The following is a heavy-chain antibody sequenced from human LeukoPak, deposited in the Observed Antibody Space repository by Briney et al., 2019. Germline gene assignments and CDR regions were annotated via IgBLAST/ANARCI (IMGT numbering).Heavy chain of an antibody. CDR1: GFTFSSYG. Sequence: GGSLRLSCAASGFTFSSYGMHWVRQAPGKGLEWVAVISYDGSNKYYADSVKGRFTISRDNSKNTLYLQMNSLRAEDTAVYYCAGSTVTPPGGGWFDPWGQGTLVTVSS. J-gene: IGHJ5*02. V-gene: IGHV3-30*03. CDR2: ISYDGSNK. CDR3: AGSTVTPPGGGWFDP. D-gene: IGHD4-17*01.